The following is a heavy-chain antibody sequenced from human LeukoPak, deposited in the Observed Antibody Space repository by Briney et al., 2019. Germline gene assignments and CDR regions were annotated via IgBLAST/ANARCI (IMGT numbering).Heavy chain of an antibody. J-gene: IGHJ6*03. CDR1: GYTFTAYY. Sequence: ASAKVSCKPSGYTFTAYYMHWVRPAPGQGLEWMGWINPNSGGTNYAQKFQGRVTMTRDTTISTAYMELSRLRSDDTAVYYCARRGAAAGRGSYYYYMDVWGKGTTVTVSS. CDR3: ARRGAAAGRGSYYYYMDV. V-gene: IGHV1-2*02. CDR2: INPNSGGT. D-gene: IGHD6-13*01.